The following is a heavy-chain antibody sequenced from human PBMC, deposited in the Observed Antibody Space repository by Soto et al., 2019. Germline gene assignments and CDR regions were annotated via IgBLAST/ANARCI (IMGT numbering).Heavy chain of an antibody. CDR2: INGGGDVK. J-gene: IGHJ5*02. Sequence: PGGSLRLSCAASGFAFANYEMHWVRQAPGKGLDWVAYINGGGDVKYYADSVEGRFTISRDNAKNALFLQMDNLRAEDTAIYYCARLSGDGFWKSYSPYNLFEPWGQGALVTVSS. V-gene: IGHV3-48*03. D-gene: IGHD3-3*01. CDR3: ARLSGDGFWKSYSPYNLFEP. CDR1: GFAFANYE.